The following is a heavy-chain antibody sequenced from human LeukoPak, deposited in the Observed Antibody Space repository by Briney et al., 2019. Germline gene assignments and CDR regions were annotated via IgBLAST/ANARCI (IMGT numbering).Heavy chain of an antibody. CDR2: INPNSGGT. CDR1: GYTFTGYY. D-gene: IGHD3-22*01. V-gene: IGHV1-2*04. CDR3: ARGARTGSGYYYYFDY. J-gene: IGHJ4*02. Sequence: GASVKVSCKASGYTFTGYYMHWVRQAPGQGLEWMGWINPNSGGTNYAQKFQGWVTMTRDTSISAAYMELSRLRSDDTAVYYCARGARTGSGYYYYFDYWGQGTLVTVSS.